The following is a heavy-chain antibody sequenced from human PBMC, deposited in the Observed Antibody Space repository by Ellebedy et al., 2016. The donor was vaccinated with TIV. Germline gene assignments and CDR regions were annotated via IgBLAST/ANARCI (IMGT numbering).Heavy chain of an antibody. Sequence: MPGGSLRLSCTLPGGSISSYYWSWIRQPAGKGLEWIGRIYISGNTNYNPSLKSRVTISVDKSKNQFSLTLSAVTAADTAVYFCARDKEHTHGRSFGSWGQGMLVTVSS. D-gene: IGHD1-26*01. CDR3: ARDKEHTHGRSFGS. CDR2: IYISGNT. J-gene: IGHJ4*02. CDR1: GGSISSYY. V-gene: IGHV4-4*07.